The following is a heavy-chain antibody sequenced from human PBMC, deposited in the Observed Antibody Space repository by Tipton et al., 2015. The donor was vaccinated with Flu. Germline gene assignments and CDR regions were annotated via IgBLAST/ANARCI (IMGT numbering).Heavy chain of an antibody. CDR1: GGSISSYY. CDR2: IYTSGST. J-gene: IGHJ5*02. D-gene: IGHD4-23*01. Sequence: TLSLTCTVSGGSISSYYWSWIRQPAGKGLEWIGRIYTSGSTNYNPSLKSRIAMSVDTSKNQFSLNLKSVTAADTAVYYCARDGGNIFTWFDPWGQGTLVPVSS. CDR3: ARDGGNIFTWFDP. V-gene: IGHV4-4*07.